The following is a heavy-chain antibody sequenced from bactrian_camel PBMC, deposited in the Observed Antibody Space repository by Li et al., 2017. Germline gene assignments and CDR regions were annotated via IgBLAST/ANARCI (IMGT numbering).Heavy chain of an antibody. Sequence: VQLVESGGGSVQAGGSLSLSCTASKFIDARVCMGWFRQAPGKGREAVAVIYKGDDKAWYTASVKGRFTITRDSHKNILYLQMNSLKPEDTAMYYCAADFVDDCLSESNNDYWGQGTQVTVS. J-gene: IGHJ4*01. CDR2: IYKGDDKA. V-gene: IGHV3S31*01. D-gene: IGHD3*01. CDR1: KFIDARVC. CDR3: AADFVDDCLSESNNDY.